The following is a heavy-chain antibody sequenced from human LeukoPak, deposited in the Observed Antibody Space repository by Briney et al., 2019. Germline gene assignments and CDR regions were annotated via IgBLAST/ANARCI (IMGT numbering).Heavy chain of an antibody. CDR2: ISSNGGST. V-gene: IGHV3-64*02. Sequence: AGGSLRLSCAASGFTFSSHPMHGVGQAPGKGLEYVSRISSNGGSTYYADSVKGRFVITRDNSDNTMYLQMGSLRTEDMAVYYCARSSGSYGPFEFWGQGALVTVSS. CDR1: GFTFSSHP. D-gene: IGHD1-26*01. J-gene: IGHJ4*02. CDR3: ARSSGSYGPFEF.